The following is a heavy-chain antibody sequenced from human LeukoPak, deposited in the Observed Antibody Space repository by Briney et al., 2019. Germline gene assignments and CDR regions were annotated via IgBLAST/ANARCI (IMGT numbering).Heavy chain of an antibody. CDR2: INSDGINT. V-gene: IGHV3-74*01. CDR3: ARDLGQYYDTSDNWFDP. J-gene: IGHJ5*02. CDR1: GFTFSNYW. D-gene: IGHD3-22*01. Sequence: PGGSLRLSCAASGFTFSNYWMHWVRQAPGKGLVWVSRINSDGINTSYADSVKGRFTISRDNAKNTLNLQMNSLRAEDTAVYYCARDLGQYYDTSDNWFDPWGQGTLVTVCS.